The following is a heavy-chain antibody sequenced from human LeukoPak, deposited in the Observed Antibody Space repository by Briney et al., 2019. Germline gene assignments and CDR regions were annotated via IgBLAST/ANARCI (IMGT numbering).Heavy chain of an antibody. J-gene: IGHJ4*02. CDR1: GFTFSSYA. V-gene: IGHV3-30-3*01. CDR3: AKDAVVQPY. CDR2: ISYDGSNK. D-gene: IGHD1-1*01. Sequence: GGSLRLSCAASGFTFSSYAMHWVRQAPGMGLEWVAVISYDGSNKYYADSVKGRFTISRDNSKNTLYLQMNSLRAEDTAVYYCAKDAVVQPYWGQGTLVTVSS.